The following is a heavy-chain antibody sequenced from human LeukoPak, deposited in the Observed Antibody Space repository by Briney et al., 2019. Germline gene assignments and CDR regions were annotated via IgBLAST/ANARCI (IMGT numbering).Heavy chain of an antibody. Sequence: GGSLRLSCAASGFTFSSYSMNWVRQAPGKGLEWVSSISSSSYIYYADSVKGRFTISRDNAKNSLYLQMNSLRAEDTAVYHCAREGGSSRAFDIWGQGTMVTVSS. J-gene: IGHJ3*02. CDR1: GFTFSSYS. V-gene: IGHV3-21*01. D-gene: IGHD6-13*01. CDR3: AREGGSSRAFDI. CDR2: ISSSSYI.